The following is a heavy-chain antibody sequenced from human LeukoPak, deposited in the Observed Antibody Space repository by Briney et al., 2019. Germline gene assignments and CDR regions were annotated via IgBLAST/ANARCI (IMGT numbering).Heavy chain of an antibody. V-gene: IGHV1-69*13. CDR1: RGTFSSYA. D-gene: IGHD1-26*01. J-gene: IGHJ4*02. Sequence: ASVKVSCKASRGTFSSYAISWVRQAPGQGLEWMGGIIPIFGTANYAQKFQGRVTITADESTSTAYMELSSLRSEDTAVYYCARGAYSGSYYADFWGQGTLVTVSS. CDR3: ARGAYSGSYYADF. CDR2: IIPIFGTA.